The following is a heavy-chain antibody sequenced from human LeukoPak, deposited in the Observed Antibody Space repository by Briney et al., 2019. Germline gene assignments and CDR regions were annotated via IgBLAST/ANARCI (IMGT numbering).Heavy chain of an antibody. Sequence: SETLSLTCTVSGGSISSYYWSWIRQPPGKGLEWIGEINHSGSTNYNPSLKSRVTISVDTSKNQFSLKLSSVTAADTAVYYCARGRSKYRDYYYYMDVWGKGTTVTVSS. CDR1: GGSISSYY. J-gene: IGHJ6*03. CDR3: ARGRSKYRDYYYYMDV. CDR2: INHSGST. D-gene: IGHD6-6*01. V-gene: IGHV4-34*01.